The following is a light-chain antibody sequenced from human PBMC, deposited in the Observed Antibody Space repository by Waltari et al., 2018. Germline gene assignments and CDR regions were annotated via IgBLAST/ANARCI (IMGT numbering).Light chain of an antibody. CDR3: QQYGSSPTWT. V-gene: IGKV3-20*01. J-gene: IGKJ1*01. CDR1: QSVGSSY. CDR2: GAS. Sequence: EIVLTQSPGTLSLSPGERATLSCRASQSVGSSYLAWYQPKPCQAPRLLLYGASSRATSIPDRFSGSGYGTDFTLTISRLEAEDFAVYYCQQYGSSPTWTFGQGTKVEIK.